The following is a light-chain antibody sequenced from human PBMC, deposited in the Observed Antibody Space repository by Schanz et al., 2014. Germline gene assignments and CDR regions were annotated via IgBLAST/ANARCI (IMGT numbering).Light chain of an antibody. V-gene: IGLV1-51*01. CDR1: TSSIGNNH. Sequence: QSVLTQPPSVSAAPGQKVTISCSGTTSSIGNNHVSWYQQLPGTAPKLLIYDDVKGPSGIPDRFSGSKSGTSATLGITGLQTGDEAEYYCATWDSSLNGVVFGGGTKVTVL. CDR2: DDV. J-gene: IGLJ2*01. CDR3: ATWDSSLNGVV.